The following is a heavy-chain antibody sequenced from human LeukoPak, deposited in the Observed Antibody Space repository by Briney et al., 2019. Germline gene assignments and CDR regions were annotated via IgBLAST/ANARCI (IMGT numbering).Heavy chain of an antibody. CDR1: GGSISSSNYY. CDR2: MYYSGNT. D-gene: IGHD2-15*01. V-gene: IGHV4-39*07. J-gene: IGHJ4*02. Sequence: SETLSLTCTVSGGSISSSNYYWGWIRQPPGKGLEWIGSMYYSGNTYYNPSLKSRVTISVDTSKNQFSLKLSSVTAADTAVYYCAGGEVVVAATTHFDYWGQGTLVTVSS. CDR3: AGGEVVVAATTHFDY.